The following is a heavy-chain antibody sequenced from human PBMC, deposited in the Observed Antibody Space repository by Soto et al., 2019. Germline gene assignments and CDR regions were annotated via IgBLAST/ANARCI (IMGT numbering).Heavy chain of an antibody. CDR1: GGSFSGYY. CDR3: ARGYYDFWSGYYLKFSETSYYYMDV. CDR2: INHSGST. J-gene: IGHJ6*03. V-gene: IGHV4-34*01. D-gene: IGHD3-3*01. Sequence: SETLSLTCAVYGGSFSGYYWSWIRQPPGKGLEWIGEINHSGSTNYNPSLKSRVTISVDTSKNQFSLKLSSVTAADTAVYYCARGYYDFWSGYYLKFSETSYYYMDVWGKGTTVTVSS.